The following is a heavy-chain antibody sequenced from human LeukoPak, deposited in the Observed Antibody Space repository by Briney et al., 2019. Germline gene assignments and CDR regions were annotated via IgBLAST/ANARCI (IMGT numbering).Heavy chain of an antibody. CDR1: GFTFSSFP. D-gene: IGHD3-10*01. Sequence: GSLRLSCAASGFTFSSFPMHWVRQVPGKGLEYVSAISSTGGTSYYADSVKDRFTISRDNSKNTLYLQMGSLRAEDMAVYYCARVMSGSGSKYFDYWGQGTLVTVSS. CDR2: ISSTGGTS. CDR3: ARVMSGSGSKYFDY. J-gene: IGHJ4*02. V-gene: IGHV3-64*02.